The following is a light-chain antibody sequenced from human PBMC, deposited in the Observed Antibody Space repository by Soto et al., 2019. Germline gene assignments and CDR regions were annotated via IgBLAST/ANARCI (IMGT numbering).Light chain of an antibody. J-gene: IGLJ3*02. Sequence: QSVLTQPPSASGTPGQRVTISCSGSSSNIGSNYVYWYQQLPGTAPKLLIYRSDQRPSGVPDRFSASKYGASASLAISGLRSADEADYYCAAWDGSLSSLMFGGGTKLTVL. CDR3: AAWDGSLSSLM. V-gene: IGLV1-47*01. CDR1: SSNIGSNY. CDR2: RSD.